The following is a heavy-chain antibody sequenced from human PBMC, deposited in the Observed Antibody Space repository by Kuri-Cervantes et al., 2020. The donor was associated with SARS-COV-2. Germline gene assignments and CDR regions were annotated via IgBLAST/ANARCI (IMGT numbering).Heavy chain of an antibody. CDR3: ARDSVFYSSGWYYFDY. D-gene: IGHD6-19*01. CDR1: GFTFSNYG. J-gene: IGHJ4*02. V-gene: IGHV3-30*03. Sequence: GESLKISCAASGFTFSNYGMHWVRQAPGKGLEWVAVISYDGSNKYYADSVKGRFTISRDNSKNTLYLQMNSLRAEDTAVYYCARDSVFYSSGWYYFDYWGQGTLVTVSS. CDR2: ISYDGSNK.